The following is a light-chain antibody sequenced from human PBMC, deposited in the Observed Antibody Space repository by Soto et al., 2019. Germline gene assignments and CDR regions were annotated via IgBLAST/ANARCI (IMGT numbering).Light chain of an antibody. J-gene: IGKJ2*01. CDR3: HQYGSSPPYT. CDR1: QSINNNY. V-gene: IGKV3-20*01. Sequence: EVVLTQSPGTLSLSPGERATLSCRGSQSINNNYLAWYQQRPGQAPRLLIYGSSDRATGIPDRFSGSGSGTDFTLTISRLDPEDFAVYYCHQYGSSPPYTFGQGPKLEI. CDR2: GSS.